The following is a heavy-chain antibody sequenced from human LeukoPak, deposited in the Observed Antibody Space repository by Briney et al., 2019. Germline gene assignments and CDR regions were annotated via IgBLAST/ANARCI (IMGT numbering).Heavy chain of an antibody. D-gene: IGHD1-26*01. CDR1: VLTFSTYW. J-gene: IGHJ4*02. CDR2: IKEDVTQE. CDR3: ASQVSREGPFHS. V-gene: IGHV3-7*01. Sequence: GGSLRLSCEASVLTFSTYWMSWVRQTPWERREWVAHIKEDVTQENYVDAVKGRLTISRDNAKNSLGLQMNNLRAEDTALYYCASQVSREGPFHSWGQGILVTVSS.